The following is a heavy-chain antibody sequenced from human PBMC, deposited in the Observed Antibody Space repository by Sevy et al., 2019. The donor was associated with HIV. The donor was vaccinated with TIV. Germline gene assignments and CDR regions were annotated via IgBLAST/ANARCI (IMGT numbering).Heavy chain of an antibody. J-gene: IGHJ5*02. CDR1: GGSISRNSHY. Sequence: SETLSLTCTVSGGSISRNSHYWGWIRQPPGKGLEWIGSIYYSGSTYYNPSLKSRVTISGDTSKNQFSLKLRSVTAADTAVNYCATHALSITIFGVVTRNWFDPWGQGTLVTVSS. CDR3: ATHALSITIFGVVTRNWFDP. CDR2: IYYSGST. V-gene: IGHV4-39*01. D-gene: IGHD3-3*01.